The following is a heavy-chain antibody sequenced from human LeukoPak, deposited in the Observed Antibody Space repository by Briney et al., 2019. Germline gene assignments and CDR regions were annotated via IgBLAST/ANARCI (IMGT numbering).Heavy chain of an antibody. CDR1: GFTFSSYS. D-gene: IGHD3-10*01. V-gene: IGHV3-48*01. CDR3: ARDLQGWSPYGSGSPDNWFDP. J-gene: IGHJ5*02. Sequence: GGSLRLSCAASGFTFSSYSMNWVRQAPGKGLEWVSYISSSSSTIYYADSVKGRFTISRDNSKNTLYLQMNSLRAEDTAVYYCARDLQGWSPYGSGSPDNWFDPWGQGTLVTVPS. CDR2: ISSSSSTI.